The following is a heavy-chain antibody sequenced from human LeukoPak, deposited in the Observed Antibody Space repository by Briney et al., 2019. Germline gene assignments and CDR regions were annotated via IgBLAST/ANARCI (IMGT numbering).Heavy chain of an antibody. CDR2: ISYDGSNK. V-gene: IGHV3-30-3*01. Sequence: GRSLRLSCAASGFTFSSYAMHWVRQAPGKGLEWVAVISYDGSNKYYADSVKGRFTISRDNSRNTLYLQMNSLIAEDTAVYYCARDRQGGNWGDFDFWGQGTLVIVSS. J-gene: IGHJ4*02. CDR1: GFTFSSYA. CDR3: ARDRQGGNWGDFDF. D-gene: IGHD3-16*01.